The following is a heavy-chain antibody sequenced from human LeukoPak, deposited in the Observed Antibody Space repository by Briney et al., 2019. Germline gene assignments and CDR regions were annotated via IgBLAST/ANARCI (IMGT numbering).Heavy chain of an antibody. CDR1: GITLDNNC. J-gene: IGHJ5*02. Sequence: GGPLTLPCAPSGITLDNNCIHWLRQAPGEGLVWISRINSDGGGTIYADSVKRLFTVCRDNAKNTLYLQMSSLRAEDTAVYYCARDVPNNWFDTWGQGTLVTVSS. CDR2: INSDGGGT. CDR3: ARDVPNNWFDT. V-gene: IGHV3-74*01.